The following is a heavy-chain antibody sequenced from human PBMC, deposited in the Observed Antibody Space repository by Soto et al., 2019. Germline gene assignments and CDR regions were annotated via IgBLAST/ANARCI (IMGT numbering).Heavy chain of an antibody. CDR3: TTGPLKGSYVYY. V-gene: IGHV3-15*07. Sequence: GGSPRLSCAASGFTFSNAWMNWVRQAPGKGLEWVGRIKSKTDGGTTDYAAPVKGRFTISRDDSKNTLYLQMNSLKTEDTAVYYCTTGPLKGSYVYYWGQGTLVTVSS. D-gene: IGHD3-16*01. CDR2: IKSKTDGGTT. J-gene: IGHJ4*02. CDR1: GFTFSNAW.